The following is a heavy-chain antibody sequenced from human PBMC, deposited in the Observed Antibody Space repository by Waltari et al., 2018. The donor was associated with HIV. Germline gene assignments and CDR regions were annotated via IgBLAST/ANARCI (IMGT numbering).Heavy chain of an antibody. CDR1: GFTFSSYG. J-gene: IGHJ4*02. V-gene: IGHV3-33*01. CDR2: IWYDGSNK. Sequence: QVQLVESGGGVVQPGRSLRLSCAASGFTFSSYGMHWVRQAPGKGVEWVAVIWYDGSNKYYADSVKGRFTISRDNSKHTLYLQMNSLRAEDTAVYYCAREDLLYCGGDCYPGDYWGQGTLVTVSS. CDR3: AREDLLYCGGDCYPGDY. D-gene: IGHD2-21*02.